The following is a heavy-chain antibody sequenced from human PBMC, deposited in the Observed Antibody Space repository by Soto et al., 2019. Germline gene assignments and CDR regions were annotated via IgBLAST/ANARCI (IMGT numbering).Heavy chain of an antibody. CDR2: IYYSGST. V-gene: IGHV4-59*01. CDR3: ARAILSYYDSSGYCYFDY. CDR1: GGSIISYY. D-gene: IGHD3-22*01. J-gene: IGHJ4*02. Sequence: SETLSLTCTVSGGSIISYYWSWIRQPPGKGLEWIGYIYYSGSTNYNPSLKSRVTISVDTSKNQFSLKLSSVTAADTAVYYCARAILSYYDSSGYCYFDYWGQGTLVTVSS.